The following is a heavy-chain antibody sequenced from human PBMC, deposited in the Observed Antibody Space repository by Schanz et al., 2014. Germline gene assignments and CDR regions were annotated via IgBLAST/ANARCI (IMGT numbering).Heavy chain of an antibody. J-gene: IGHJ6*03. CDR3: ARDGDRFYHNYYMDV. CDR2: IDGKSTTV. CDR1: GFTVSSNH. D-gene: IGHD4-17*01. V-gene: IGHV3-48*01. Sequence: EGPLAESGGGLVQPGGSLRLSCAVSGFTVSSNHMSWVRQAPGKGLEWLSYIDGKSTTVYYADSVKGRFTVSRDNARNSLYLHMNTLGAEDTAVYYCARDGDRFYHNYYMDVWGKGTTVTVSS.